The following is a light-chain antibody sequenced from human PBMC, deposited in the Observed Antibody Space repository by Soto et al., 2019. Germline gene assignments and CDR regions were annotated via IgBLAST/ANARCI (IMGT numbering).Light chain of an antibody. Sequence: EIVLTQSPATLSLSPGERATLSCRASQSVRNYLAWYQQKPGQAPRLLIYDASNRATGIPDRFSGSGSGTDFTLTISSLEPEDFAVYYCQQYGSSPWTFGQGTKVDIK. J-gene: IGKJ1*01. CDR1: QSVRNY. CDR2: DAS. CDR3: QQYGSSPWT. V-gene: IGKV3-11*01.